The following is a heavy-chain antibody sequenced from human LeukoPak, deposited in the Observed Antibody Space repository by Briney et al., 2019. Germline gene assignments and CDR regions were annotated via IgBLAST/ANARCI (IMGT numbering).Heavy chain of an antibody. CDR2: IYHSGST. V-gene: IGHV4-59*08. Sequence: SETLSLTCTVSGGSISNYHWSWIRQPPGKGLEWVGYIYHSGSTDYNPSLKSRVTLSVDTSENQFSLSLSSVTAADTAVYYCARHIPYQILGWFDPWGQGTLVTVSS. CDR3: ARHIPYQILGWFDP. CDR1: GGSISNYH. J-gene: IGHJ5*02. D-gene: IGHD1-26*01.